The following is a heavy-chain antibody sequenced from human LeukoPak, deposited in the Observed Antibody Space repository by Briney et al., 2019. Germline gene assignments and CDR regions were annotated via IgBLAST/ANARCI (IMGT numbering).Heavy chain of an antibody. D-gene: IGHD3-10*01. CDR3: AAALYIGQLLSAFDF. CDR1: GGTFSSYA. Sequence: SVKVSCKASGGTFSSYAISWVRQAPGQGLEWMGRIIPIVDETDYTQKFQGRVTFTADKSTSTAYMDLSGLTSEDTAVYYCAAALYIGQLLSAFDFWGQGTPVIVSS. J-gene: IGHJ4*02. CDR2: IIPIVDET. V-gene: IGHV1-69*04.